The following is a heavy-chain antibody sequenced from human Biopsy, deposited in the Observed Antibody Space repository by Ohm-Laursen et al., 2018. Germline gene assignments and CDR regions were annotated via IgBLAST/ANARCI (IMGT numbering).Heavy chain of an antibody. CDR1: GYSISSDYR. CDR3: ARVGSGWAPFDK. Sequence: PSDTLSLTCIVSGYSISSDYRWGWIRQAPGKTLEWLGNIFKDGNTHYNPSLRSRLIISIDTSKNQFSLMMPSVSGADTAVYFCARVGSGWAPFDKWGPGTLVTVSS. CDR2: IFKDGNT. J-gene: IGHJ4*02. V-gene: IGHV4-38-2*02. D-gene: IGHD6-19*01.